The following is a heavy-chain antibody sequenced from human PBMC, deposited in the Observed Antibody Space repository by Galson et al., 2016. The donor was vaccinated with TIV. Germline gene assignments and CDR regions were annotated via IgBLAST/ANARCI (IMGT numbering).Heavy chain of an antibody. D-gene: IGHD1-1*01. CDR1: GAPIRDGDSF. V-gene: IGHV4-61*08. Sequence: ETLSLTCTVSGAPIRDGDSFWSWIRQAPGKGLECIGYIYYNGITYYSPSLKSRVTISVDTTSNRLSLKLTSVTAADTATYYCARWNEGLDYWGRGTLVTVSS. J-gene: IGHJ4*02. CDR3: ARWNEGLDY. CDR2: IYYNGIT.